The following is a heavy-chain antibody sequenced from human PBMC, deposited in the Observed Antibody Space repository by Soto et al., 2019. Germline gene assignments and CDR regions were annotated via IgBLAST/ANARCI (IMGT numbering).Heavy chain of an antibody. J-gene: IGHJ5*01. CDR2: IYHSGST. CDR1: GYSISIGYY. D-gene: IGHD1-1*01. Sequence: SETLSLTCAVSGYSISIGYYWGLIRQPPGKGLEWIGSIYHSGSTYYNPSLRSRVSVSIDSSKNQFYLNLNSVTAADTAIYYCARVRQGCSANNCYFDPWGQGTQVTVSS. V-gene: IGHV4-38-2*01. CDR3: ARVRQGCSANNCYFDP.